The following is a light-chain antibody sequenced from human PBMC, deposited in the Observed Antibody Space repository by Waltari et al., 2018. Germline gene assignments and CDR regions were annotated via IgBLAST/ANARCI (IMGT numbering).Light chain of an antibody. Sequence: QSVLTQPPSVSGAPGQRVTISCSGDNSNIGAGYDVQWYRQLPGTAPKLLIHGNSVRPSRDPERISGSKSGTSASLAITGLQADDEADYYCQSYDTSQSVVFGGGTKLTVL. J-gene: IGLJ3*02. CDR2: GNS. CDR3: QSYDTSQSVV. CDR1: NSNIGAGYD. V-gene: IGLV1-40*01.